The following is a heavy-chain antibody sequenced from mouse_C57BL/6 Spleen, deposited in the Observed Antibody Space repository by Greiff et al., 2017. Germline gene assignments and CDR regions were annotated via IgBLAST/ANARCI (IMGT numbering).Heavy chain of an antibody. D-gene: IGHD1-1*01. CDR1: GFTFSDYG. V-gene: IGHV5-17*01. CDR2: ISSGSSTI. J-gene: IGHJ2*01. Sequence: EVKLMESGGGLVKPGGSLKLSCAASGFTFSDYGMHWVRQAPEKGLEWVAYISSGSSTIYYADTVKGRFTISRDNAKNTLFLQMTSLRSEDTAMYYCARAYYYGSSYSFFDYWGQGTTLTVSS. CDR3: ARAYYYGSSYSFFDY.